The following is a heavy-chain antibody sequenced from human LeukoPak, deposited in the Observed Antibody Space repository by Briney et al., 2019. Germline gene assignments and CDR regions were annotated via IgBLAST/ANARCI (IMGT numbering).Heavy chain of an antibody. Sequence: KSSETLSLTCSVSVGSITSDNYNWAWIRQPPGKGLEWIGSVCYGATTYCNPALNSGNTYYNPSLKSRLTIFVDTSKNQFSLKLSSVTAADTAVYYCARLPTYYYDSSGYFTNWFDPWGQGTLVTVSS. J-gene: IGHJ5*02. CDR1: VGSITSDNYN. V-gene: IGHV4-39*01. D-gene: IGHD3-22*01. CDR2: VCYGATTYCNPALNSGNT. CDR3: ARLPTYYYDSSGYFTNWFDP.